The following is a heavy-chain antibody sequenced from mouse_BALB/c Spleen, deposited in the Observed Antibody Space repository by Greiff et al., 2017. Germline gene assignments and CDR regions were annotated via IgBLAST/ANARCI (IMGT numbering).Heavy chain of an antibody. CDR3: TRGYYYGSSYGYAMDY. V-gene: IGHV1S81*02. CDR1: GYTFTSYY. CDR2: INPSNGGT. J-gene: IGHJ4*01. D-gene: IGHD1-1*01. Sequence: VQRVESGAELVKPGASVKLSCKASGYTFTSYYMYWVKQRPGQGLEWIGEINPSNGGTNFNEKFKSKATLTVDKSSSTAYMQLSSLTSEDSAVYYCTRGYYYGSSYGYAMDYWGQGTSVTVSS.